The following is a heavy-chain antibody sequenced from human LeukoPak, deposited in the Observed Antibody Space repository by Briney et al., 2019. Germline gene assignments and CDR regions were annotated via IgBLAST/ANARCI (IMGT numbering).Heavy chain of an antibody. CDR3: ASGSHVRVYDSNPYYGHY. D-gene: IGHD3-22*01. CDR2: IIPSGDTT. V-gene: IGHV1-46*04. CDR1: GHSFTSDY. J-gene: IGHJ4*02. Sequence: ASVKVSCKASGHSFTSDYMHWVRQAPGQGLEWMGRIIPSGDTTHYAQKLQGRVSITRDTSTSTVYMVLSSLTSEDTALYYCASGSHVRVYDSNPYYGHYWGQGTLVTVSS.